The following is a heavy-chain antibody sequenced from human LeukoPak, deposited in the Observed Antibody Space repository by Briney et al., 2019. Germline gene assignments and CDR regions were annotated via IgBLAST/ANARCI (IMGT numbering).Heavy chain of an antibody. Sequence: SETLSLTCTVSGGSISSYYWSWIRQPPGKGLEWIGYIYYSGSTNYNPSLKSRFTISVDTSKNQFSLKLSSVTAADTAVYYCASSRRGWYYFVTRGPGTLVTVSS. CDR2: IYYSGST. J-gene: IGHJ4*02. CDR1: GGSISSYY. CDR3: ASSRRGWYYFVT. V-gene: IGHV4-59*01. D-gene: IGHD6-19*01.